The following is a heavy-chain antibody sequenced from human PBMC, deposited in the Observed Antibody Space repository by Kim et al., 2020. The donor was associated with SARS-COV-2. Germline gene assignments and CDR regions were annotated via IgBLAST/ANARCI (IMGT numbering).Heavy chain of an antibody. CDR2: IYYSGST. CDR3: ARVYSYGRANNWFDP. J-gene: IGHJ5*02. D-gene: IGHD5-18*01. CDR1: GGSISSYY. Sequence: SETLSLTCTVSGGSISSYYWRWIRQPPGKGLEWIGYIYYSGSTNYNPSLKSRVTISVDTSKNQFSMTLSSVTAADTAVYSCARVYSYGRANNWFDPWGQG. V-gene: IGHV4-59*01.